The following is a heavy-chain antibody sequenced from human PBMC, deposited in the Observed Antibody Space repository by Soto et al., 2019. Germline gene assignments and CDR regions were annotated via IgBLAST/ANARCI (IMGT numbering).Heavy chain of an antibody. CDR2: IYHSGST. J-gene: IGHJ6*02. Sequence: QVQLQESGPGLVKPSGTLSLTCAVSGGSISSSNWWSWVRQPPGKGLEWIGEIYHSGSTNYNPSLKRRVTISVDKSKNQFSLKLSSVIAADTAVYYCARVSGSYYYGMDVWGHGTTVTVSS. CDR1: GGSISSSNW. D-gene: IGHD1-26*01. V-gene: IGHV4-4*02. CDR3: ARVSGSYYYGMDV.